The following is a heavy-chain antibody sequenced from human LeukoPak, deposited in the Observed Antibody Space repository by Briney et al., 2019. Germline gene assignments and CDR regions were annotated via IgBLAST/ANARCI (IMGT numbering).Heavy chain of an antibody. CDR2: IYSDGTT. D-gene: IGHD3-22*01. V-gene: IGHV4-59*01. Sequence: SETLSLTCSVSGASTTSYYWNWIRQAPGKGLEWIGYIYSDGTTSYSPSLRSRVTVSIDTSRNQFSLKLSSVTAADAAVYYCARDTRSYDTSGYYYFDYWGQGALVTVSS. J-gene: IGHJ4*02. CDR3: ARDTRSYDTSGYYYFDY. CDR1: GASTTSYY.